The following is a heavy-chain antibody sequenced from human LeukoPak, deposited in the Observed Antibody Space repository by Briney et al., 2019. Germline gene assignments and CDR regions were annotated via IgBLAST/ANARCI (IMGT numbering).Heavy chain of an antibody. J-gene: IGHJ4*02. CDR2: IYSGGAT. V-gene: IGHV3-53*01. D-gene: IGHD3-3*01. CDR3: ARGVQEGFLEWVGDY. CDR1: GFTVSINY. Sequence: GGSLRLSCAASGFTVSINYMNWVRQTPGKGLEWVSVIYSGGATYYADPVKGRFTISRDNSKNSLYLQMNSLRAEDTAVYYCARGVQEGFLEWVGDYWGQGTLVTVSS.